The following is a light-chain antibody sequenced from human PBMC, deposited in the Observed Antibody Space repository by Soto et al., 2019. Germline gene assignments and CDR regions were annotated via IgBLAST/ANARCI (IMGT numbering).Light chain of an antibody. CDR1: RTVSRY. Sequence: SNSVVTLSLSPRERATLSCIGGRTVSRYLSGYQQKHGQAASLLIYDAFNSAPGIPARFSGSGSCTDFSLTISSLEPEDVAVYYCLQRGDWHPSFGGGTKVDIK. CDR3: LQRGDWHPS. J-gene: IGKJ4*01. CDR2: DAF. V-gene: IGKV3D-11*02.